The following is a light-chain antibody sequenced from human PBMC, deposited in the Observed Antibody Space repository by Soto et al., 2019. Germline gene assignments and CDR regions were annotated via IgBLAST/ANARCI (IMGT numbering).Light chain of an antibody. CDR2: DDN. Sequence: QSALTQPPSVSAAPGQKVTISCSGSSSNIGGNSVSWYQQLPGTAPKLLIYDDNKRPSGIPDRFSGSKSGTSATLGITGFQTGDEADYYCGSWDSRLSDYVFGIGTKVTV. J-gene: IGLJ1*01. V-gene: IGLV1-51*01. CDR3: GSWDSRLSDYV. CDR1: SSNIGGNS.